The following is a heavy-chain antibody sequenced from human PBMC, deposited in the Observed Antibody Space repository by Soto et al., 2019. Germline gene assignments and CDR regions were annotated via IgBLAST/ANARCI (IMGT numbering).Heavy chain of an antibody. Sequence: GASVKVSCKASGYTFTSYYMHRVRRAPGQGLEWMGIINPSGGSTSYAQKFQGRVTMTRDTSTSTVYMELSSLRSEDTAVYYCARGDRYYYDSSGSPAPDYWGQGTLVTVSS. CDR2: INPSGGST. CDR3: ARGDRYYYDSSGSPAPDY. J-gene: IGHJ4*02. CDR1: GYTFTSYY. D-gene: IGHD3-22*01. V-gene: IGHV1-46*01.